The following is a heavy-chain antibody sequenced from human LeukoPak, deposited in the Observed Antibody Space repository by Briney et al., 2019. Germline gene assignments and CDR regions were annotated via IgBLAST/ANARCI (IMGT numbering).Heavy chain of an antibody. D-gene: IGHD6-13*01. J-gene: IGHJ4*02. V-gene: IGHV1-69*13. Sequence: SVKVSCKVSGGTFSSYAISWVRQAPGQGLEWMGGMIPIFGTANYAQKFQGRGPITADESTSTAYMELSSLRSEDTAVYYCARAPYSSSWFDYWGQGTLVTVSS. CDR1: GGTFSSYA. CDR3: ARAPYSSSWFDY. CDR2: MIPIFGTA.